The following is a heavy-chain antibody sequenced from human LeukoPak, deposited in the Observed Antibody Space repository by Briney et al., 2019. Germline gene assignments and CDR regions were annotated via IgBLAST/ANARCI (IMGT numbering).Heavy chain of an antibody. V-gene: IGHV4-39*01. Sequence: PSETLSLTCTVSGVSISCSSYYWRWIRQPPGKVLGWIGSIYYSGSTYYNPSLKSRVTISVDTSNNQFSLKLSSVTAADTAVYYCARHSRVGVSGWIAARPVLYYMDVWGKGTTVTVSS. CDR2: IYYSGST. D-gene: IGHD6-6*01. CDR1: GVSISCSSYY. J-gene: IGHJ6*03. CDR3: ARHSRVGVSGWIAARPVLYYMDV.